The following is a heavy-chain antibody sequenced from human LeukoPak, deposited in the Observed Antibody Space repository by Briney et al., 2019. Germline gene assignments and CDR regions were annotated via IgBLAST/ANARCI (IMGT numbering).Heavy chain of an antibody. D-gene: IGHD2-2*01. Sequence: SETLSLTCTVSGGSINSYYWSWIRQPPGKGLEWIGEINHSGSTNYNPSLKSRVTISVDTSKNQFSLKLSSVTAADTAVYYCARGNRYQLLPALFDYWGQGTLVTVSS. CDR1: GGSINSYY. CDR3: ARGNRYQLLPALFDY. J-gene: IGHJ4*02. CDR2: INHSGST. V-gene: IGHV4-34*01.